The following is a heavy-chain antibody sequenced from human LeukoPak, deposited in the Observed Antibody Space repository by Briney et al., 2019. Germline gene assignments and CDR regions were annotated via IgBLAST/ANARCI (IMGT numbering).Heavy chain of an antibody. CDR1: GGTFSSYA. CDR2: IIPIFGTA. D-gene: IGHD3-10*01. CDR3: ARADSPYYYGSGSCYNVIYFDY. Sequence: ASVKVSRKASGGTFSSYAISWVRQALGQGLEWMGGIIPIFGTANYAQKFQGRVTITADESTSTAYMELSSLRSEDTAVYYCARADSPYYYGSGSCYNVIYFDYWGQGTLVTVSS. J-gene: IGHJ4*02. V-gene: IGHV1-69*13.